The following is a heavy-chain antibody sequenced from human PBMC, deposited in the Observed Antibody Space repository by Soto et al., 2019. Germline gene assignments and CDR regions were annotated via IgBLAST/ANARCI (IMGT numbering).Heavy chain of an antibody. CDR2: IXAYNGNT. Sequence: QVQLVQSGAEVKKPGASVKVSCKASGYTFTSYGIXXXRQAPGXXXXXXXXIXAYNGNTNYAQKLQGRVTMTTDTSTSTAYMELRSLRSDDTAVYYCARGYSSGWYRGRSYYFDYWGQGTLVTVSS. J-gene: IGHJ4*02. V-gene: IGHV1-18*04. CDR3: ARGYSSGWYRGRSYYFDY. CDR1: GYTFTSYG. D-gene: IGHD6-19*01.